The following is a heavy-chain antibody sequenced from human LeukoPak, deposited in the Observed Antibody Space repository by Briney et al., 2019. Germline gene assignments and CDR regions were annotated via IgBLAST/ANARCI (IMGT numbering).Heavy chain of an antibody. CDR2: IYYSGST. Sequence: SETLSLTCTVSGYSISSGYYWGWIRQPPGKGLEWIGSIYYSGSTYYNPSLKSRVTISVDTSKNQFSLKLSSVTAADTAVYYCARHTHDYGEYYYYYYMDVWGKGTTVTISS. D-gene: IGHD4-17*01. J-gene: IGHJ6*03. CDR3: ARHTHDYGEYYYYYYMDV. CDR1: GYSISSGYY. V-gene: IGHV4-38-2*02.